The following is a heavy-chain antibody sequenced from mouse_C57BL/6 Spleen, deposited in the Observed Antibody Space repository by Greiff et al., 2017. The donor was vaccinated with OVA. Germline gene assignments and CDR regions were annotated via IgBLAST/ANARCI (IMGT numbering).Heavy chain of an antibody. CDR2: IRNKANGYTT. CDR3: ARYPYYGISYYFDY. V-gene: IGHV7-3*01. CDR1: GFTFTDYY. D-gene: IGHD1-1*01. Sequence: EVQGVESGGGLVQPGGSLSLSCAASGFTFTDYYMSWVRQPPGKALEWLGFIRNKANGYTTEYSASVKGRFTISRDNSQSILYLQMNALRAEDSATYYCARYPYYGISYYFDYWGQGTTLTVSS. J-gene: IGHJ2*01.